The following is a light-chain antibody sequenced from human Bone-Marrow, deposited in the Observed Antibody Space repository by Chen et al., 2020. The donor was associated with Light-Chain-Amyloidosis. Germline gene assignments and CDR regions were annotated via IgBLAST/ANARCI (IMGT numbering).Light chain of an antibody. CDR1: NFGTFDP. CDR2: EDT. J-gene: IGLJ3*02. CDR3: SSYVGRDTVV. Sequence: QSALTQPASASGSPGQAVTISCSNFGTFDPVSWYQRHPDKAPKVIIYEDTKRPSGISYRFSASKSYDTASLTISGLQYEDEADYYCSSYVGRDTVVFGGGTKLTVL. V-gene: IGLV2-23*02.